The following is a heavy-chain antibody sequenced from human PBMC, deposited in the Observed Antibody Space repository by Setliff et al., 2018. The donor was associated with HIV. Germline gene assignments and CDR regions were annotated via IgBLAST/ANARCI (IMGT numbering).Heavy chain of an antibody. V-gene: IGHV1-2*06. J-gene: IGHJ3*01. CDR2: IIPNNGAP. CDR3: AQPRVFDSFDV. CDR1: EYMILAYK. Sequence: ASVKVSCKATEYMILAYKMNWVRKAPGQGLEWIGRIIPNNGAPEYAPKFQGSVIMTLDTSISTAYLEIPSLTSDDAAVYYCAQPRVFDSFDVWGQGTMVTVSS.